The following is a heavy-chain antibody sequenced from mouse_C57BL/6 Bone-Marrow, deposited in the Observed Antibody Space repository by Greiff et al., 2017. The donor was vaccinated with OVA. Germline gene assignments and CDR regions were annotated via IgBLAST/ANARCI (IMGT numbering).Heavy chain of an antibody. J-gene: IGHJ2*01. CDR3: ARHSYSNYVPYFDY. D-gene: IGHD2-5*01. Sequence: EVKLVESGGDLVKPGGSLKLSCAASGFTFSSYGMSWVRQTPDKRLEWVATISSGGSYTYYPDSVKGRFTISRDNAKNTLYLQMSSLKSEDTAMYYCARHSYSNYVPYFDYWGQGTTLTVSS. CDR2: ISSGGSYT. CDR1: GFTFSSYG. V-gene: IGHV5-6*01.